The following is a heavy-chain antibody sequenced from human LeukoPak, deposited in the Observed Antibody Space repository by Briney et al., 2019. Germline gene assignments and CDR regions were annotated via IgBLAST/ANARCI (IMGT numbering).Heavy chain of an antibody. V-gene: IGHV3-11*01. D-gene: IGHD2-2*01. J-gene: IGHJ6*02. CDR1: GFTFSDYY. CDR3: ARRWCSSTSCDYYYGMDV. Sequence: GGSLRLSCAASGFTFSDYYMSWIRQAPEKGLEWVSYISSSGSTIYYADSVKGRFTISRDNAKNSLYLQMNSLRAEDTAVYYCARRWCSSTSCDYYYGMDVWGQGTTVTVSS. CDR2: ISSSGSTI.